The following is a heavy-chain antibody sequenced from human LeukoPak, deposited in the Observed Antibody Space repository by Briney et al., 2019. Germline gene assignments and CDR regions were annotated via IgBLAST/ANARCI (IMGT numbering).Heavy chain of an antibody. V-gene: IGHV3-66*01. J-gene: IGHJ6*02. CDR1: GFNFITAA. CDR2: IYSGGST. CDR3: ARDSPYYYGSGRGMDV. D-gene: IGHD3-10*01. Sequence: GGSLRLSCAASGFNFITAAMTWVRQAPGKGLEWVSVIYSGGSTYYADSVKGRFTISRDNSKNTLYLQMNSLRAEDTAVYYCARDSPYYYGSGRGMDVWGQGTTVTVSS.